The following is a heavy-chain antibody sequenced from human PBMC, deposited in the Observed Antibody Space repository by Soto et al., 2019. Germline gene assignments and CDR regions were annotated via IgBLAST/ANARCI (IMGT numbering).Heavy chain of an antibody. J-gene: IGHJ4*02. CDR1: GFTFDDYT. D-gene: IGHD1-26*01. V-gene: IGHV3-43*01. CDR3: AKGPWGGGSSPPDY. Sequence: GGSLRLSCAASGFTFDDYTMHWVRQAPGKGLEWVSLISWDGGSTYYADSVKGRFTISRDNSKNSLYLQMNSLRTEDTALYYCAKGPWGGGSSPPDYWGQGTLVTVSS. CDR2: ISWDGGST.